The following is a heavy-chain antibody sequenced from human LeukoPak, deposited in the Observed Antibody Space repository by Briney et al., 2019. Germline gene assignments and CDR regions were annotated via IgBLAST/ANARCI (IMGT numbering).Heavy chain of an antibody. J-gene: IGHJ6*02. V-gene: IGHV3-74*01. CDR1: GFTFSSYW. Sequence: GGSLRLSCAASGFTFSSYWMHWVRQAPGKGLVWVSRINSDGSSTSYADSVKGRFTISRDNAKNTLYLQMNSLRAEDTAEYYCASGPSLAMAPWYYYGMDVWGQGTTVTVSS. D-gene: IGHD5-18*01. CDR2: INSDGSST. CDR3: ASGPSLAMAPWYYYGMDV.